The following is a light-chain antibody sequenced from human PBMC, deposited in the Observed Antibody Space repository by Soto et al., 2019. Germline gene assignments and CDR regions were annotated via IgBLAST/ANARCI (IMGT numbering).Light chain of an antibody. V-gene: IGLV2-14*01. CDR2: EVS. Sequence: QSVLTQPRSVSGSPGQSVTISCTGTSSDVGSYNYVSWYQQHPGKAPKLMIYEVSDWPSGISSRFSGSKSGNTASLTISGLQTEDEADYYCSSYTSSSTLFGTGTKVTVL. CDR3: SSYTSSSTL. CDR1: SSDVGSYNY. J-gene: IGLJ1*01.